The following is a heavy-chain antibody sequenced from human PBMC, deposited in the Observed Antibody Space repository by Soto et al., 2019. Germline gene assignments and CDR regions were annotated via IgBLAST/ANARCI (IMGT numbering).Heavy chain of an antibody. CDR3: ATRIAAPYYFDY. V-gene: IGHV3-48*02. Sequence: AGSLRHSCAASRFLFSSYSMNFGRQAPGKGLEWVSYISSSSSTIYYADSVKGRFTISRDNAKNSLYLQMNSLRDEDTAVYYCATRIAAPYYFDYWGQGTLVTVSS. J-gene: IGHJ4*02. CDR2: ISSSSSTI. D-gene: IGHD6-6*01. CDR1: RFLFSSYS.